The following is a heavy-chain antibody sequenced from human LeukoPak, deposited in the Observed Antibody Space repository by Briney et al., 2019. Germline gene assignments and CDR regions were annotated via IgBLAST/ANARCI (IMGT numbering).Heavy chain of an antibody. CDR2: IYWNDDN. Sequence: SGPTLVKPTQTLTLTCTFSGFSLDTTGVGVAWIRQPPGKALEWLALIYWNDDNRYSPSLKSRLTITKDTSKNQVILTMTNMDPVDTATYCCAHSDYGTSADAFDIWGQGTVVTVSS. J-gene: IGHJ3*02. CDR1: GFSLDTTGVG. CDR3: AHSDYGTSADAFDI. D-gene: IGHD3-16*01. V-gene: IGHV2-5*01.